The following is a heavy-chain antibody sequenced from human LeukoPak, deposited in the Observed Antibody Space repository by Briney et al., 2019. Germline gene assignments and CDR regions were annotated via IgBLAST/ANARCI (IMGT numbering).Heavy chain of an antibody. J-gene: IGHJ6*02. CDR1: GYTFTSYG. D-gene: IGHD3-9*01. Sequence: ASVKVSCKASGYTFTSYGISWVRQAPGQGLEWMGWISAYNGNTNYAQKFQGRVTITADESTSTAYMELSSLGSEDTAVYYCASKTTGYYNYYYYGMDVWGQGTTVTVSS. CDR3: ASKTTGYYNYYYYGMDV. CDR2: ISAYNGNT. V-gene: IGHV1-18*01.